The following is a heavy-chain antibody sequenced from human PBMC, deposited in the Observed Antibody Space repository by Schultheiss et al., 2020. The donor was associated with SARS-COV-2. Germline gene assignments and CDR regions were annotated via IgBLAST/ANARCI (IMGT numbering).Heavy chain of an antibody. Sequence: SETLSLTCAVYGGSFSGYYWSWIRQPPGKGLEWIGYIYYSGSTNYNPSLKSRVTISVDTSKNQFSLKLSSVTAADTAVYYCARVYCGGDCSSYYYYYGMDVWGQGTTVTVSS. J-gene: IGHJ6*02. V-gene: IGHV4-59*01. CDR1: GGSFSGYY. CDR3: ARVYCGGDCSSYYYYYGMDV. CDR2: IYYSGST. D-gene: IGHD2-21*02.